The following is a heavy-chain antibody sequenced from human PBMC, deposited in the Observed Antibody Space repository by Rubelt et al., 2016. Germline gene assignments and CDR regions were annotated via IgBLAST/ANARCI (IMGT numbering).Heavy chain of an antibody. D-gene: IGHD5-18*01. V-gene: IGHV3-33*03. CDR2: IWYDGSNK. J-gene: IGHJ6*02. CDR1: GFTFSSYG. Sequence: CAASGFTFSSYGMHWVRQAPGKGLEWVAVIWYDGSNKYYADSVKGRFTISRDNAKNPLYLQMKSRRAEDTALYYCAKDIGPTAISDYYGMDVWGQGTTVTVSS. CDR3: AKDIGPTAISDYYGMDV.